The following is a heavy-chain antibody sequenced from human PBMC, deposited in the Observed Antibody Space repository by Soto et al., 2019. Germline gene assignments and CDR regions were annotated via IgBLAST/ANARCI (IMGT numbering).Heavy chain of an antibody. CDR3: ASGGMITFGGVIVNHYPLYYGMDV. V-gene: IGHV1-18*01. CDR1: GYTFTSYG. Sequence: ASVKVSCKASGYTFTSYGISWVRQAPGQGLEWMGWISAYNGNTNYAQKLQGRVTMTTDTSTSTAYMELRSLRSDDTAVYYCASGGMITFGGVIVNHYPLYYGMDVWGQGTTVTVSS. CDR2: ISAYNGNT. D-gene: IGHD3-16*02. J-gene: IGHJ6*02.